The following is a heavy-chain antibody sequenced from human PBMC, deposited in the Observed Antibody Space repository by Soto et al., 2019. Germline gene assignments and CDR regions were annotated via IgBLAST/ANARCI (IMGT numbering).Heavy chain of an antibody. J-gene: IGHJ4*02. CDR1: GFTFSSYR. V-gene: IGHV3-21*01. CDR3: ARDNPVLAPSDY. CDR2: ISSSSSYI. Sequence: GGSLRLSCAPSGFTFSSYRMNWVRQAPGKGLEWVSSISSSSSYIYYADSVKGRFTISRDNAKNSLYLQMNSLRAEDTAVYYCARDNPVLAPSDYWGQGTLVTVSS. D-gene: IGHD6-6*01.